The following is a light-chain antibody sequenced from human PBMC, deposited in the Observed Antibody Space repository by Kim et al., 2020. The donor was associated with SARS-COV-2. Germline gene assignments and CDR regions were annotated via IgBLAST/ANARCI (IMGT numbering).Light chain of an antibody. CDR3: QVWDSSSAHYV. Sequence: APGETATIAWGGNNIESKGVHCYQQKPGQAPVLVMYYDSDRPSGIPERFSGSNSGNTATLTISRVEAGDEADYYCQVWDSSSAHYVFGAGTKVTVL. CDR1: NIESKG. V-gene: IGLV3-21*04. J-gene: IGLJ1*01. CDR2: YDS.